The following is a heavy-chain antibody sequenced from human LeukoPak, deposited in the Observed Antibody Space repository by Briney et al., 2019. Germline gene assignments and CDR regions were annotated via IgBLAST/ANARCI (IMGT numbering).Heavy chain of an antibody. D-gene: IGHD3/OR15-3a*01. V-gene: IGHV4-59*01. Sequence: SETLSLTCAVYGGSFSGYYWSWIRQPPGKGLEWIGYIHYSGSTHYNPSLTSRVTISVDTSKNQFSLNLTSVTAADTAVYYCARGDWSLYYFDCWGQGTLVTVSS. CDR2: IHYSGST. J-gene: IGHJ4*02. CDR1: GGSFSGYY. CDR3: ARGDWSLYYFDC.